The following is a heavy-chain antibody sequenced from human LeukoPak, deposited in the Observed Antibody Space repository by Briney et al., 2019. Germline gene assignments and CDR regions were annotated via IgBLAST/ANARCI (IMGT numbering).Heavy chain of an antibody. J-gene: IGHJ4*02. Sequence: GESLKISCKGSGYSFSSYWIGWVRQMPGKGLEWMGIIYPDDSDTRYSLSFQGQVTISADKSISTAYLQWSSLKASDSAIYYCVRASSSLIVVVHYSLDYWGQGTLVTVSS. D-gene: IGHD3-22*01. V-gene: IGHV5-51*01. CDR3: VRASSSLIVVVHYSLDY. CDR1: GYSFSSYW. CDR2: IYPDDSDT.